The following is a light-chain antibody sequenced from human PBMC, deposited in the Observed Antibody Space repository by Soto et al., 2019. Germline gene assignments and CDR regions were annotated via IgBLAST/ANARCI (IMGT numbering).Light chain of an antibody. V-gene: IGLV2-14*01. CDR3: SSYSSTTTREV. J-gene: IGLJ1*01. CDR2: EVI. Sequence: QSALTQPASVSGSPGQSITISCTGTSSDVGGYNFVPWYQHHPGTPPKLIIYEVIHRPSGVSNRFSGSKSAITASLTISGLQVEDEADYFCSSYSSTTTREVFGTGTKVTVL. CDR1: SSDVGGYNF.